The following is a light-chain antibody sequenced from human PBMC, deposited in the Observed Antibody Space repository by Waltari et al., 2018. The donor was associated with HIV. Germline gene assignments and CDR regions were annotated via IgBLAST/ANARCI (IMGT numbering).Light chain of an antibody. CDR1: QDITYY. Sequence: DIQMTQSPSSLSASVGDTVTITCQASQDITYYLNWYQHKPGKAPKLMIYDVSNLEIGVPSRFSGSGSGTDFTFTIRSLQPEDIATYYCQQYDNVPLTFGGGTKVEIK. CDR3: QQYDNVPLT. CDR2: DVS. J-gene: IGKJ4*01. V-gene: IGKV1-33*01.